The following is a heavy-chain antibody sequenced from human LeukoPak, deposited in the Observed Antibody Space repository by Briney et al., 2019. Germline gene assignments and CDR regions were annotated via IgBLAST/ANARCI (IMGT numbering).Heavy chain of an antibody. D-gene: IGHD6-13*01. J-gene: IGHJ6*03. Sequence: SVKVSCKXSGGTFSSYAISWVRQAPGQGLEWMGGIIPIFGTANYAQKFQGRVTITADESTSTAYMELSSLRSEDTAVYYCARDTRAALFEGHYYYYMDVWGKGTTVTVSS. CDR2: IIPIFGTA. CDR1: GGTFSSYA. CDR3: ARDTRAALFEGHYYYYMDV. V-gene: IGHV1-69*13.